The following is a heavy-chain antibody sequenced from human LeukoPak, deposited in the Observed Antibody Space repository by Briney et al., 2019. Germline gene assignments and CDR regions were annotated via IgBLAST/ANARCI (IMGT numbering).Heavy chain of an antibody. J-gene: IGHJ3*02. CDR2: IYYSGNT. D-gene: IGHD2-15*01. CDR3: ARRGHAFDI. CDR1: GGSISSGGYY. Sequence: PSETLSLTCTVSGGSISSGGYYWSWIRQPPGKGLEWIGYIYYSGNTNYNPSLKSRVTISVDTSKNQFSLKLSSVTAADTAVYYCARRGHAFDIWGQGTMVTVSS. V-gene: IGHV4-61*08.